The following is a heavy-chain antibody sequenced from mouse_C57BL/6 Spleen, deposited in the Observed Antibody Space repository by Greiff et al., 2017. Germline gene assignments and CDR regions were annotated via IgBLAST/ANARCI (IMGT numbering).Heavy chain of an antibody. Sequence: EVQLQQSGPELVKPGASVKMSCKASGYTFTDYNMHWVKQSHGKSLEWIGYINPNNGGTSYNKKFKGKATLTVNKSSSTAYMELRSLTSADSAVYYCASSPYYCGNSYGYFDVWGTGTTVTVSA. CDR3: ASSPYYCGNSYGYFDV. D-gene: IGHD1-1*02. V-gene: IGHV1-22*01. J-gene: IGHJ1*03. CDR1: GYTFTDYN. CDR2: INPNNGGT.